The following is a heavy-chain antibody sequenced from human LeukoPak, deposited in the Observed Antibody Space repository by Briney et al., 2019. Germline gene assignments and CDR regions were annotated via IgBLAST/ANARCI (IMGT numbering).Heavy chain of an antibody. CDR1: GLTVSSNY. V-gene: IGHV3-53*01. Sequence: PGGSLRLSCATSGLTVSSNYMSWVRQAPGKGLEWVSVIYDSGTTYYADSVKGRFLIFRDTSKNTVDLQMNSLRVEDTAVYYCAGRRSSGWYAYWGQGTLVTVSS. J-gene: IGHJ4*02. CDR3: AGRRSSGWYAY. CDR2: IYDSGTT. D-gene: IGHD6-19*01.